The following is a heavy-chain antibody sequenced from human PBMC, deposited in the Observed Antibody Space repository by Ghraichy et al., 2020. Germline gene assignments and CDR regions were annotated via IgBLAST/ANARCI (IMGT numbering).Heavy chain of an antibody. D-gene: IGHD6-19*01. V-gene: IGHV1-3*04. CDR2: INTDSGNT. Sequence: GESLNISCKASGYTFNRHAMHWVRQAPEQRPEWMGLINTDSGNTQFSQTFQGRVTITRDTSASTAYMELSGLKSEDTAVYYCARDNGEQWLCDYWGQGTLVTVSS. CDR1: GYTFNRHA. J-gene: IGHJ4*02. CDR3: ARDNGEQWLCDY.